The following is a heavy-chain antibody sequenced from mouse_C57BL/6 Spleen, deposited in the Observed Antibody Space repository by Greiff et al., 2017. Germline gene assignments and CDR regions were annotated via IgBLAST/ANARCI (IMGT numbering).Heavy chain of an antibody. D-gene: IGHD2-2*01. CDR3: ARRGGYLWFAY. Sequence: EVQLQQSGPELVKPGASVKISCKASGYTFTDYYMNWVKQSHGKSLEWIGDINPNNGGTSYNQKFKGKATLTVDKSSSTAYMELRSLTSEDSAVYYCARRGGYLWFAYWGQGTLVTVSA. CDR1: GYTFTDYY. V-gene: IGHV1-26*01. CDR2: INPNNGGT. J-gene: IGHJ3*01.